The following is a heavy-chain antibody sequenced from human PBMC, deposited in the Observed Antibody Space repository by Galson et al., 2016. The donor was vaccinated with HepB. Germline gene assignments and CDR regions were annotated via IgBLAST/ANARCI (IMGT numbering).Heavy chain of an antibody. CDR2: LYPGDSDT. CDR3: AASVTTRFFSFDF. CDR1: GYSFSGHW. J-gene: IGHJ4*02. D-gene: IGHD3-9*01. V-gene: IGHV5-51*01. Sequence: QSGAEVKKAGESLKISCKGSGYSFSGHWIAWVRQMPGKGLEWMGTLYPGDSDTRYSPSFRGQVTISADKSISTTYVQWNSLKASDTALYYCAASVTTRFFSFDFWGQGTLVTVSS.